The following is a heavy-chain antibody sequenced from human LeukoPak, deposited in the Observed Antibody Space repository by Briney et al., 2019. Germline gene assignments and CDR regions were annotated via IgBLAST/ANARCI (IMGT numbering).Heavy chain of an antibody. J-gene: IGHJ4*02. CDR1: GSTLSTAW. CDR2: IQKKTEGGTT. D-gene: IGHD2-21*02. CDR3: TSRVVTTNDY. V-gene: IGHV3-15*01. Sequence: GGPRRLSFPPPGSTLSTAWMNWARRAPGKGLEWVGRIQKKTEGGTTEYAAPVKGRFIISRDDSKNMLYLQMNSLKTDDTAVYYCTSRVVTTNDYWGQGTLVTVSS.